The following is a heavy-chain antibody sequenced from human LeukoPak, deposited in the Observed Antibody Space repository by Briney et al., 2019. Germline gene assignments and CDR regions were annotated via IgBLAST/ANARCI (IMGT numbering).Heavy chain of an antibody. CDR3: ASHGLGYCSSTSCYSAFDI. Sequence: SETLSLTCTVSGGSISNYYWSWIRQPPGRGLEWIGYIYYSGSTYYNPSLKSRVTISVDTSKNQFSLKLSSVTAADTAVYYCASHGLGYCSSTSCYSAFDIWGQGTMVTVSS. CDR2: IYYSGST. CDR1: GGSISNYY. J-gene: IGHJ3*02. V-gene: IGHV4-59*01. D-gene: IGHD2-2*02.